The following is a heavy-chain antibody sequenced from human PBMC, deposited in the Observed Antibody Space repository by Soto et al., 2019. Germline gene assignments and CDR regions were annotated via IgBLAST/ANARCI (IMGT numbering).Heavy chain of an antibody. CDR2: ISGSGGTTYT. CDR1: GFTFNSYV. J-gene: IGHJ4*02. Sequence: PGGSLRLSCAASGFTFNSYVMSWVRQAPGKGLEWVSAISGSGGTTYTYYADSVKGRFTISRDNPQNTLYLHMNSLRVEDTAVYYCAKGRDYGGNYRDYWGQGTLVTVS. D-gene: IGHD4-17*01. V-gene: IGHV3-23*01. CDR3: AKGRDYGGNYRDY.